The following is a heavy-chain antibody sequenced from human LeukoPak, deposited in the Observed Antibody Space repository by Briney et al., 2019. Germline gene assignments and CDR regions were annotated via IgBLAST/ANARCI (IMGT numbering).Heavy chain of an antibody. D-gene: IGHD1-26*01. CDR1: GFTISNTY. Sequence: PGGSLSLSCAASGFTISNTYMSWVRQAPGKGLEWVANIKHDGSERYYVDSVKGRFTISRDNAKNSLYLQMNSLRAEDTAVYYCTRDRGGSYYFDYWGQGTLVTVSS. CDR3: TRDRGGSYYFDY. J-gene: IGHJ4*02. V-gene: IGHV3-7*05. CDR2: IKHDGSER.